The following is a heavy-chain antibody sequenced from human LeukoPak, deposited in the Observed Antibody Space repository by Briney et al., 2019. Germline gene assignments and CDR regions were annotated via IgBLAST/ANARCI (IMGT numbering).Heavy chain of an antibody. J-gene: IGHJ4*02. CDR3: ARGRITGTPFRLHY. CDR1: GYTFTGYY. Sequence: ASVKVSCKTSGYTFTGYYMHWVRQAPGQGLEWMGWINPNSGGTNYAQKFQGRVTMTRDTSISTAYMELSRLRSDDTAVYYCARGRITGTPFRLHYWGQGTLVTVSS. V-gene: IGHV1-2*02. CDR2: INPNSGGT. D-gene: IGHD1-7*01.